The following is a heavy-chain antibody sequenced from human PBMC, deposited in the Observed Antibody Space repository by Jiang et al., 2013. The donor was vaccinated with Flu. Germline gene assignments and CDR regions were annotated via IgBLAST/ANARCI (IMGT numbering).Heavy chain of an antibody. CDR3: AIQPVWFGEASSY. CDR1: GGSFSGYY. Sequence: LLKPSETLSLTCAVYGGSFSGYYWSWIRQPPGKGLEWIGEINHSGSTNYNPSLKSRVTISVDTSKNQFSLKLSSVTAADTAVYYCAIQPVWFGEASSYWGQGTLVTVSS. V-gene: IGHV4-34*01. J-gene: IGHJ4*02. CDR2: INHSGST. D-gene: IGHD3-10*01.